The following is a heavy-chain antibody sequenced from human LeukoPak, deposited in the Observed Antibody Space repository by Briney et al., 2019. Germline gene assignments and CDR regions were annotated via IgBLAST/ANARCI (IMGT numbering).Heavy chain of an antibody. Sequence: GGSLRLSCVASGFTFSDYYMGWIRQAPGKGLEWISYITNNGRAMFYADSLKGRLTIFRDNAKKSLYLQVNSLRPDDTALYYCARALADTRNYYLGFDYWGQGTLVTVSS. J-gene: IGHJ4*02. CDR2: ITNNGRAM. CDR1: GFTFSDYY. CDR3: ARALADTRNYYLGFDY. D-gene: IGHD3-22*01. V-gene: IGHV3-11*04.